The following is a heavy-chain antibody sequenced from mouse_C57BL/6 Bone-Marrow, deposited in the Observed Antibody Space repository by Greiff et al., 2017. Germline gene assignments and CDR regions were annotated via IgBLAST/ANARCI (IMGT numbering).Heavy chain of an antibody. J-gene: IGHJ4*01. CDR1: GYTFTDYY. CDR2: INPNNGGT. V-gene: IGHV1-26*01. Sequence: EVQLQQSGPELVKPGASVKISCKASGYTFTDYYMNWVKQSHGKSLEWIGDINPNNGGTSYNQKFKGKATLTVDKSSSTAYMELRSLTSEDSAVYYCAKEGGFTTVVVPYAMDYWGQGTSVTVSS. D-gene: IGHD1-1*01. CDR3: AKEGGFTTVVVPYAMDY.